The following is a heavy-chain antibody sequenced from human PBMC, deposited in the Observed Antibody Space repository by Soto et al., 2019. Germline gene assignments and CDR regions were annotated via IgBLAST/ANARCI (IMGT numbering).Heavy chain of an antibody. Sequence: QVPLVESGVGVCQPGRSLRLSCAASGFTFSSYGMHWVRQAPGKGLEGVAVIWYDGSNKYYADSVKGRFTISRDNSKNSLYMQMIIPGAEDTALYYCARDGGVLMPDNGGQGTLVTVTS. J-gene: IGHJ4*02. D-gene: IGHD2-8*01. CDR1: GFTFSSYG. CDR2: IWYDGSNK. V-gene: IGHV3-33*01. CDR3: ARDGGVLMPDN.